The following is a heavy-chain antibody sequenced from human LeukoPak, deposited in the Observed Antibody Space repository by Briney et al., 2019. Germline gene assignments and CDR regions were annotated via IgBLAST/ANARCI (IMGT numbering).Heavy chain of an antibody. CDR3: ARGWGSYYPYFDY. CDR1: GGSFSGYY. CDR2: INHSGST. Sequence: SETLSLTCAVYGGSFSGYYWSWIRQPPGKGLEWIGEINHSGSTNYNPSLKSRVTISVDTSKNQFSLKLSSVTAADTAVYYCARGWGSYYPYFDYWGQGTLVTVSS. D-gene: IGHD1-26*01. J-gene: IGHJ4*02. V-gene: IGHV4-34*01.